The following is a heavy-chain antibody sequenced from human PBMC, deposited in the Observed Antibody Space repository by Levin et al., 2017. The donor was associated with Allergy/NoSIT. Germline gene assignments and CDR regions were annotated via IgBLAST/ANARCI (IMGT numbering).Heavy chain of an antibody. D-gene: IGHD6-19*01. CDR1: GYSFTSYW. CDR3: ARGAHYSSGWWGY. CDR2: IYPGDSDT. Sequence: ASVKVSCKGSGYSFTSYWIAWVRQMPGKGLEWMGIIYPGDSDTRYSPSFQGQVTISADKSISTAYLQWSSLKASDTAMYYCARGAHYSSGWWGYWGQGTVVTVSS. V-gene: IGHV5-51*01. J-gene: IGHJ4*02.